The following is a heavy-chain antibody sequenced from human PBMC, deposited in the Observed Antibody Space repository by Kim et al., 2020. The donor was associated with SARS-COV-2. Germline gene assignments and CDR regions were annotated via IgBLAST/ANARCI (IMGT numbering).Heavy chain of an antibody. Sequence: FTISRDNSKNTLYLQMNSLRAEDTAVYYCARDRDFDWLLPDYYYYGMDVWGQGTTVTVSS. V-gene: IGHV3-30*07. J-gene: IGHJ6*02. D-gene: IGHD3-9*01. CDR3: ARDRDFDWLLPDYYYYGMDV.